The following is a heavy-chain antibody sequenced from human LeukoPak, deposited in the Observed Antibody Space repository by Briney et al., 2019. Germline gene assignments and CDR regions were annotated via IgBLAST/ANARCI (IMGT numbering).Heavy chain of an antibody. D-gene: IGHD3-22*01. J-gene: IGHJ3*02. CDR2: IYPGDSDT. CDR3: ASHTSYYDSSGRDAFDI. V-gene: IGHV5-51*01. Sequence: GESLKISCKGSGYSFTSYWIGWVRQMPGKGLEWMGIIYPGDSDTRYSPSFQGQVTISADKCISTAYLQWSSLKASDTAMYYCASHTSYYDSSGRDAFDIWGQGTMVTVSS. CDR1: GYSFTSYW.